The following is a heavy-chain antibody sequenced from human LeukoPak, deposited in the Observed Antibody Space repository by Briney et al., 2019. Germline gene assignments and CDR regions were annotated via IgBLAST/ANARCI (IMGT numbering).Heavy chain of an antibody. D-gene: IGHD5-18*01. Sequence: PGGSLRLSCAASGFTFSSYWMTWVRQAPGKGLEWVANINQDGSEKYYVDSVKGRFTISRDNAKNSLYLQMNSLRADDTAVYYCARLWSAPDYWGQGTVVTVSS. CDR2: INQDGSEK. CDR1: GFTFSSYW. V-gene: IGHV3-7*01. J-gene: IGHJ4*02. CDR3: ARLWSAPDY.